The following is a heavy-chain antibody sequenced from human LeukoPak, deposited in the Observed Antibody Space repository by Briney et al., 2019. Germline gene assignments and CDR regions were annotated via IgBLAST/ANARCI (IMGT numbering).Heavy chain of an antibody. CDR2: INWNGGGT. CDR1: GFTFKDYG. J-gene: IGHJ6*02. Sequence: SLRLSCAATGFTFKDYGMHWVRQPPGKGLEWVSSINWNGGGTDYADSVKGRFTISRDNAKNSLYLQLSSLRPEDTALYYCAKYMRATNTYSFFGLDVWGQGTTVTVSS. V-gene: IGHV3-9*01. D-gene: IGHD1-26*01. CDR3: AKYMRATNTYSFFGLDV.